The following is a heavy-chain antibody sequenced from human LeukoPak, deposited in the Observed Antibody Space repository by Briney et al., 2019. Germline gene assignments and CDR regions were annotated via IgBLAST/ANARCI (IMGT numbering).Heavy chain of an antibody. CDR2: IFRTGST. J-gene: IGHJ6*03. CDR1: GGSIGSSSYY. D-gene: IGHD6-19*01. Sequence: SETLSLTCSVSGGSIGSSSYYWGWIRQPPGKGLEWIGSIFRTGSTYYSASLKSRVSISVDTSKNHIALKVTSVTAADTAVYFCARGSGGWYVKGYMDVWGKGTTVTVSS. V-gene: IGHV4-39*02. CDR3: ARGSGGWYVKGYMDV.